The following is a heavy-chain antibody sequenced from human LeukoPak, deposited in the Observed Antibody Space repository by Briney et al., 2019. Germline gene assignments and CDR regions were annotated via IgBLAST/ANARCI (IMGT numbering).Heavy chain of an antibody. D-gene: IGHD5-18*01. Sequence: ASVKVSCKASGYTSTSYGISWVRQAPGQGLEWMGWISAYNGNTNYAQKLQGRVTMTTDTSTSTAYMELRGLRSDDTAVYYCARDPPYSYGYRAFDIWGQGTMVTVSS. CDR1: GYTSTSYG. V-gene: IGHV1-18*01. J-gene: IGHJ3*02. CDR2: ISAYNGNT. CDR3: ARDPPYSYGYRAFDI.